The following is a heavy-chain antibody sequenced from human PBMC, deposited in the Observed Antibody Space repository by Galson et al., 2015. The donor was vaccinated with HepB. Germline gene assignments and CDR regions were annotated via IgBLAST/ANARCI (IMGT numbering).Heavy chain of an antibody. CDR3: ARGNLAYYYDSSGPLGY. D-gene: IGHD3-22*01. Sequence: SVKVSCKASGGTFSSYAISWVRQAPGQGLEWMGRIIPILGITNYAQKFQGRVTITADKSTSTAYMELSSLRSEDTAVYYCARGNLAYYYDSSGPLGYWGQGTLVTVSS. CDR2: IIPILGIT. J-gene: IGHJ4*02. CDR1: GGTFSSYA. V-gene: IGHV1-69*04.